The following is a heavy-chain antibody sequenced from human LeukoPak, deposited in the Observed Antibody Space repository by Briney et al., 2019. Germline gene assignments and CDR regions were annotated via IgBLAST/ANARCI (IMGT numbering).Heavy chain of an antibody. D-gene: IGHD2-8*02. V-gene: IGHV4-59*01. CDR3: TRGITGHYRSMGGFAFDI. Sequence: SETLSLTCTVSGGSLISYHWSWIRQPPGKGLEWIGYISYSGSTNYNPSLKSRVTISVDTSKNQFTLNLRSVTAADTAKYYCTRGITGHYRSMGGFAFDIWGQGTVVAVSS. J-gene: IGHJ3*02. CDR2: ISYSGST. CDR1: GGSLISYH.